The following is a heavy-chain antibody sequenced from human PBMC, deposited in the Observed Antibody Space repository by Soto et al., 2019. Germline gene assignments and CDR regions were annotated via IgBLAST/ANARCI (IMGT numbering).Heavy chain of an antibody. CDR2: VTASGSST. D-gene: IGHD2-8*02. CDR1: GFTFTSYA. CDR3: ASDCSGGTCVAGH. V-gene: IGHV3-23*01. J-gene: IGHJ4*02. Sequence: GGSLRLSCAASGFTFTSYAMTWVRQAPGKGLEWVAGVTASGSSTYYADSVKGRFTISRDNSKNTLSLQMNSLRAEDTAVYYCASDCSGGTCVAGHWGQGTLVTVSS.